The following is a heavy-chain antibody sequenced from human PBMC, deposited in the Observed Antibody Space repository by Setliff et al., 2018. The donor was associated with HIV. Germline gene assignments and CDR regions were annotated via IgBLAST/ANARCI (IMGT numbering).Heavy chain of an antibody. CDR3: ARDDTNFFDF. J-gene: IGHJ4*02. CDR1: GGSISSGGLY. Sequence: SETLSLTCTVSGGSISSGGLYWNWIRQYPGKGLEWIGYISSGGGTYYNPSLKSRVSISVDTSKNQFSLDLRSATAADTAIYYCARDDTNFFDFWGQGALVPSPQ. V-gene: IGHV4-31*03. CDR2: ISSGGGT.